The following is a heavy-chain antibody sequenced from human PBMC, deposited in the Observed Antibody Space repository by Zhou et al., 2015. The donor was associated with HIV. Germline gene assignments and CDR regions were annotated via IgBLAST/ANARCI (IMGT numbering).Heavy chain of an antibody. V-gene: IGHV3-49*05. Sequence: EVQLVESGGGLVKPGRSLRLSCTASGFTFGDYAMSWFRQAPGKGLEWVGFIRSKAYGGTTEYAASVKGRFTISRDDSKSIAYLQMNSLKTEDTAVYYCTRDQESGGWSFDYWGQGTLVTVSS. J-gene: IGHJ4*02. D-gene: IGHD6-19*01. CDR3: TRDQESGGWSFDY. CDR2: IRSKAYGGTT. CDR1: GFTFGDYA.